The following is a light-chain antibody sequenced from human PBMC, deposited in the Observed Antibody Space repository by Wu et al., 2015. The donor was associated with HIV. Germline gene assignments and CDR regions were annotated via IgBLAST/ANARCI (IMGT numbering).Light chain of an antibody. V-gene: IGKV1-5*03. CDR2: KAS. J-gene: IGKJ1*01. Sequence: EIQMTQSPSTLSASVGDRVTITCRASQSISSWLAWYQQKPGRAPKLLIYKASSLKSGVPSRFSGSGSGTEFTLTISSLQPDDFATYYCQQYHSWTFGQGTKVDIK. CDR3: QQYHSWT. CDR1: QSISSW.